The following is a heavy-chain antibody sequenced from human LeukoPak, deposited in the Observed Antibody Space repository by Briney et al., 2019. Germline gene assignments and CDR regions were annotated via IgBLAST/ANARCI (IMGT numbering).Heavy chain of an antibody. Sequence: SETLSLTCAVYGGSFSGYYWSWTRQPPGKGLEWIGEINHSGSTNYNPSLKSRVTISVDTSKNQFSLKLSSVTAADTAVYYCASSIPDNNWFDPWGQGTLVTVSS. V-gene: IGHV4-34*09. CDR1: GGSFSGYY. CDR2: INHSGST. CDR3: ASSIPDNNWFDP. D-gene: IGHD2-2*02. J-gene: IGHJ5*02.